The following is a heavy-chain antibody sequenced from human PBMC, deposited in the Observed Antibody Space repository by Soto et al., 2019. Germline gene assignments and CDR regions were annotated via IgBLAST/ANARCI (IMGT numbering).Heavy chain of an antibody. Sequence: PGGSLRLSCAASGFTFSDHYIDWVRQAPGKGLEWVGRTRNKVGHTRNKANSDSTEYAASVKGRFTISRDDSKNSLFLQMDSLRIEDTAVYYCVRSGSSTSCYDSWGQGTLVTVSS. CDR1: GFTFSDHY. D-gene: IGHD2-2*01. CDR2: TRNKVGHTRNKANSDST. CDR3: VRSGSSTSCYDS. V-gene: IGHV3-72*01. J-gene: IGHJ4*02.